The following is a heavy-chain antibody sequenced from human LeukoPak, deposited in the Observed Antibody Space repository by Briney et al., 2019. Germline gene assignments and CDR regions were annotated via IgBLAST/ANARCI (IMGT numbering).Heavy chain of an antibody. Sequence: PGGSLRVSCAASGFTFSSYWMSWVRQAPGKGLEWVANIKEDGSEKNYVDSVKGRFTISRDNAKNSLHLQMNSLRAEDTAVYYCARDLGIAVAGTTYYYGMDVWGQGTTVTVSS. D-gene: IGHD6-19*01. V-gene: IGHV3-7*01. J-gene: IGHJ6*02. CDR3: ARDLGIAVAGTTYYYGMDV. CDR1: GFTFSSYW. CDR2: IKEDGSEK.